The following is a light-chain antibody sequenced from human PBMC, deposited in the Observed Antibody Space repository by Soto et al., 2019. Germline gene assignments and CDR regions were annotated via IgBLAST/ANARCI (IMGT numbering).Light chain of an antibody. CDR2: AAS. CDR1: QSISIY. Sequence: SQMTQSPSSLSASVGDRVTITCRASQSISIYLNWYQHKPGKAPMLLIYAASSLQSGVPSRFGGSGSGTDFTLTISSLQPEDIATYYCQQSYRTPTFGGGTKV. J-gene: IGKJ4*01. CDR3: QQSYRTPT. V-gene: IGKV1-39*01.